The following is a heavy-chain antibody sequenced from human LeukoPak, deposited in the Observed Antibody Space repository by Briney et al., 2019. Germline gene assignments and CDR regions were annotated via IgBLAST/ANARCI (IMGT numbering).Heavy chain of an antibody. CDR2: ISAYNGNT. Sequence: ASVKVSCKASGYTFTSYGINWARQAPGQGLEWMGRISAYNGNTNYAQKLQGRVTMTTDTSTSTAYMELRSLRSDDTAVYYCARAQIYGHFDYWGQGTLVTVSS. CDR1: GYTFTSYG. CDR3: ARAQIYGHFDY. V-gene: IGHV1-18*01. J-gene: IGHJ4*02. D-gene: IGHD4-17*01.